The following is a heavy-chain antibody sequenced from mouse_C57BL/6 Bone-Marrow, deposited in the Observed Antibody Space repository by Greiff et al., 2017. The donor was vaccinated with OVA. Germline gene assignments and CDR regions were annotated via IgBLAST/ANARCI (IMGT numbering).Heavy chain of an antibody. V-gene: IGHV1-53*01. CDR2: INPSNGGT. D-gene: IGHD1-1*01. Sequence: QVHVKQPGTELVKPGASVKLSCKASGYTFTSYWMHWVKQRPGQGLEWIGNINPSNGGTNYNEKFKSKATLTVDKSSSTAYMQLSSLTSEDSAVYYCARRNYGSSYYWYFDVWGTGTTVTVSS. J-gene: IGHJ1*03. CDR1: GYTFTSYW. CDR3: ARRNYGSSYYWYFDV.